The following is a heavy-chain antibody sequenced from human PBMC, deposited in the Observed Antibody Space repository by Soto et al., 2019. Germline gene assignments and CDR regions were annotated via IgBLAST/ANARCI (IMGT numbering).Heavy chain of an antibody. Sequence: QVQLVQSGAEVKKPGASVKVSCKASGYTFTSYDLNWVRQATGQGLEWMGWMNPNSGNTGYAQNLQGRVTMTRNTXISTAYMELSSLRSEDTAVYYCARAYLGVGDAFDIWGQGTMVTVSS. D-gene: IGHD3-16*01. J-gene: IGHJ3*02. CDR2: MNPNSGNT. CDR3: ARAYLGVGDAFDI. V-gene: IGHV1-8*01. CDR1: GYTFTSYD.